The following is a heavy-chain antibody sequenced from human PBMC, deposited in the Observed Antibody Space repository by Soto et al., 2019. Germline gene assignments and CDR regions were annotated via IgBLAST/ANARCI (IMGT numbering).Heavy chain of an antibody. Sequence: GESLRISCKGCGYSFTSYWFVAVGQLAGKGVEGVGSSYPGDSDTRYSPAFQGQVTTVPDNSLITTSLQWSSLKASDTAMYNCARRGGTAMAPSNWGQGTLVTVSS. CDR2: SYPGDSDT. J-gene: IGHJ4*02. V-gene: IGHV5-51*01. CDR1: GYSFTSYW. CDR3: ARRGGTAMAPSN. D-gene: IGHD5-18*01.